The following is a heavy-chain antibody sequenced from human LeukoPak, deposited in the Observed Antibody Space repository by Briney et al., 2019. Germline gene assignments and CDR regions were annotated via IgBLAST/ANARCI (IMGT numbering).Heavy chain of an antibody. CDR3: ASGVLYDSSGYWYYFDY. Sequence: SETLSLTCTVSGGSVTYTNYYWGWIRQPPGKGLEWIGYIYYSGSTYYNPSLKSRVTISVDTSKNQFSLKLSSVTAADTAVYYCASGVLYDSSGYWYYFDYWGQGTLVTVSS. CDR2: IYYSGST. V-gene: IGHV4-30-4*01. D-gene: IGHD3-22*01. J-gene: IGHJ4*02. CDR1: GGSVTYTNYY.